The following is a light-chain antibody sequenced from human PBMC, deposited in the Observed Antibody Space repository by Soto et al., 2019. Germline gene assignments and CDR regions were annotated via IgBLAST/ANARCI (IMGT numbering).Light chain of an antibody. CDR1: QSVSASF. Sequence: ETVLTQSPGTLSLSPGERATLTCRASQSVSASFLAWYQQKPGQAPRLLIYGASTRATGIPDRFSASGSGTDFTLTISRLEPEDFAVYYCQHYGASPQYTFGQETKLEIK. V-gene: IGKV3-20*01. J-gene: IGKJ2*01. CDR2: GAS. CDR3: QHYGASPQYT.